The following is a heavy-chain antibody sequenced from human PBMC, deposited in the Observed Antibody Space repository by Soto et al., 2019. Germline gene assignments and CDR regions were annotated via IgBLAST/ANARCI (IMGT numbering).Heavy chain of an antibody. CDR3: ARERPDGARLDP. CDR2: IYYSGST. J-gene: IGHJ5*02. Sequence: QVQLQESGPGLVKPSQTLSLTCTVSGGSISSGDYYWSWIRQPPGKGLEWIGYIYYSGSTYYNPSPKGRVTISVDTSKNQFSLKLSSVTAADTAVYYCARERPDGARLDPWGQGTLVTASS. V-gene: IGHV4-30-4*01. CDR1: GGSISSGDYY. D-gene: IGHD6-6*01.